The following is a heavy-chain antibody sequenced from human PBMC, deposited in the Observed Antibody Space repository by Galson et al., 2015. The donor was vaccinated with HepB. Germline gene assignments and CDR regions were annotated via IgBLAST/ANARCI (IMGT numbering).Heavy chain of an antibody. J-gene: IGHJ4*02. CDR3: AQDHAVTPYYFDD. V-gene: IGHV3-23*01. Sequence: SLRLSCAASGFIFSSHAMSWVRQAPGQGLEWVSAISGSGGSTYYADSVKGRFTISRDNSKNTLYLQMNSLQAEDTAVYYCAQDHAVTPYYFDDWGQGTLVTVSS. CDR1: GFIFSSHA. CDR2: ISGSGGST. D-gene: IGHD4-17*01.